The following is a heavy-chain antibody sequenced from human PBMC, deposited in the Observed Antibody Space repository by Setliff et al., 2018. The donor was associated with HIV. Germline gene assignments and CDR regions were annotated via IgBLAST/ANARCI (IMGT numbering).Heavy chain of an antibody. V-gene: IGHV7-4-1*02. CDR2: INTNTGYP. J-gene: IGHJ5*02. CDR3: ARVRTSYNFWVGDVFDP. D-gene: IGHD1-1*01. Sequence: ASVKVSCKASGYNFTNYGINWVRQDPGQGLEWMGWINTNTGYPTYAQAFSGRFVFSLDTSVSTAYLEISSLEAEDTAVYFCARVRTSYNFWVGDVFDPWGQGTRVTVSS. CDR1: GYNFTNYG.